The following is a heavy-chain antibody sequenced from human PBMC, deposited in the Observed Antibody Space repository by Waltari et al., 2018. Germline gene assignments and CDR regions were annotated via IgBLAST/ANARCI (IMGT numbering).Heavy chain of an antibody. V-gene: IGHV5-51*01. Sequence: VQLVQSGAEVKKPGESRKISCKDSAYSLANYWNGWVRQVPGKGLEWMGIIFARDSTIRYSPSFQGQVTISADKSTGTAYLQWNNLKASDTALYYCTRAPSQGGEPFHFDSWGQGTLVTVSS. CDR2: IFARDSTI. CDR1: AYSLANYW. J-gene: IGHJ4*02. CDR3: TRAPSQGGEPFHFDS. D-gene: IGHD2-21*01.